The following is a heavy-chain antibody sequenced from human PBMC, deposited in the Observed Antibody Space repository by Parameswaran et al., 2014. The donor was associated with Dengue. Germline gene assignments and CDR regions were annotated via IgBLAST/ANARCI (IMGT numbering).Heavy chain of an antibody. CDR2: VNPNSGVG. D-gene: IGHD5/OR15-5a*01. V-gene: IGHV1-2*07. CDR3: VRDISVYSTFDY. J-gene: IGHJ4*02. Sequence: WVRQAPGQGLEWMGWVNPNSGVGNYAHKFQGRVTMTRDTSISTAYMELSRLRSDDTAMYYCVRDISVYSTFDYWGQGTLVTVSS.